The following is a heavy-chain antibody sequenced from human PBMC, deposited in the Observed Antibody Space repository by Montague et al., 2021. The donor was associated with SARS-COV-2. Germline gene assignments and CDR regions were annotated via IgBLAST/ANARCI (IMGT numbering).Heavy chain of an antibody. CDR3: ARTYYDILTGYYTYDY. D-gene: IGHD3-9*01. J-gene: IGHJ4*02. CDR2: IDWDDDK. Sequence: TLSLTCVVSGDSISTDNWWTWVRLPPGKALEWLALIDWDDDKYYSTSLKTRLTISKDTSKNQVVLTMTNMDPVDTATYYCARTYYDILTGYYTYDYWGQGTLVTVSS. V-gene: IGHV2-70*18. CDR1: GDSISTDNW.